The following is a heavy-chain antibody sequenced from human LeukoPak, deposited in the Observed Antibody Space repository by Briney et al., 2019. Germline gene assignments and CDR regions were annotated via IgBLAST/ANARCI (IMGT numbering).Heavy chain of an antibody. CDR3: ARGGLEYYYDSSGYYGPGYFDY. CDR2: IIPILGIA. Sequence: ASVKVSCKASGGTFSSYAISWVRQAPGQGLEWMGRIIPILGIANYAQKFQGRVTITADKSTSTAYMELSSLRAEDTAVYYCARGGLEYYYDSSGYYGPGYFDYWGQGTLVTVSS. J-gene: IGHJ4*02. D-gene: IGHD3-22*01. CDR1: GGTFSSYA. V-gene: IGHV1-69*04.